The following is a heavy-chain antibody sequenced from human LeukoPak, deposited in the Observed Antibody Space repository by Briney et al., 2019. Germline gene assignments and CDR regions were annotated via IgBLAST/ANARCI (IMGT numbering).Heavy chain of an antibody. V-gene: IGHV4-59*01. CDR1: GDSMTNYY. CDR2: IHHSGST. Sequence: PFETLSVTRTVSGDSMTNYYWNWIRQPPGKGLEWIGYIHHSGSTNYNPSLTSRITMSVDTSKHQFSLKLPSVSAADTAMYFCAKTGSLMGRFFDYWGQGIQVIVSS. D-gene: IGHD3-10*01. J-gene: IGHJ4*02. CDR3: AKTGSLMGRFFDY.